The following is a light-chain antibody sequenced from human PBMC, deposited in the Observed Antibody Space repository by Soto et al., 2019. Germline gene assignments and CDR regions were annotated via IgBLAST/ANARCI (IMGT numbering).Light chain of an antibody. CDR1: SSDVGRYNY. Sequence: QSALTQPASVSGSPGQSITISCTGTSSDVGRYNYVSWYQQHPGKAPKLIIYDVSNRPSGVSNRFSGSKSGNTASLTISGLQAEDEADYYCNSYTSSSTYVFGTATKLTVL. CDR2: DVS. V-gene: IGLV2-14*01. CDR3: NSYTSSSTYV. J-gene: IGLJ1*01.